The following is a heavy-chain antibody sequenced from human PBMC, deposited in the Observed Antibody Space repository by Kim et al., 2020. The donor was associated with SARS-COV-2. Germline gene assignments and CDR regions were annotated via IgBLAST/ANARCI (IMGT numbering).Heavy chain of an antibody. J-gene: IGHJ6*02. D-gene: IGHD3-16*01. Sequence: GGSLRLSCAASGFTFSRYGMHWVRQAPGKGLEWVAVIWYDGSNKYYADPVKGRFTISRDNSKNTLYLQMNSLRAEDTAVYYCAKGGDVDPFDYGMDVWGQGTTVTVSS. V-gene: IGHV3-33*06. CDR2: IWYDGSNK. CDR1: GFTFSRYG. CDR3: AKGGDVDPFDYGMDV.